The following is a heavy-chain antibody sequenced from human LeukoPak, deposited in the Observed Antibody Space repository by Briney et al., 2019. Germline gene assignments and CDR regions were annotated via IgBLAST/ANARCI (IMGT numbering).Heavy chain of an antibody. J-gene: IGHJ3*02. CDR3: ASLIVAKYATKDAFDI. V-gene: IGHV3-74*01. CDR1: GFTFSSYW. Sequence: PGGSLRLSCAASGFTFSSYWMHWVRQAPGKGLVWVSRINSDGSSTSYADSVKGRFTISRDNAKNTLYLQMISLRAEDTAVYYCASLIVAKYATKDAFDIWGQGTMVTVSS. CDR2: INSDGSST. D-gene: IGHD3-22*01.